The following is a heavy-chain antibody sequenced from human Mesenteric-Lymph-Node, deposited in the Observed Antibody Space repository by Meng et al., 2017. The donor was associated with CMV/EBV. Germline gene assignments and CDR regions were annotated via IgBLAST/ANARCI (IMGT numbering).Heavy chain of an antibody. V-gene: IGHV4-31*02. J-gene: IGHJ5*02. CDR2: IYYSGST. CDR3: ARGGYCSGGSCYQVRWFDP. Sequence: SGGYYWSWIRQHPGKGLEWIGYIYYSGSTYYNPSLKSRVTISVDTSKNQFSLKLSSVTAADTAVYYCARGGYCSGGSCYQVRWFDPWGQGTLVTVSS. CDR1: SGGYY. D-gene: IGHD2-15*01.